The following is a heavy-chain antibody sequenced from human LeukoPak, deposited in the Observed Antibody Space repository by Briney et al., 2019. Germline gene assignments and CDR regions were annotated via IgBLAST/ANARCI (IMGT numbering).Heavy chain of an antibody. V-gene: IGHV3-30*18. CDR1: GFTFSSYG. J-gene: IGHJ4*02. Sequence: GRSLRLSCAASGFTFSSYGMHCVRQAPGKGLEWLAVISEDGSNKYYEDSVKGRFTISRDNSNNTLYLQMNSLRAEDTAVYYCAKDRETTASGTFDYWGQGTLVTVSS. CDR3: AKDRETTASGTFDY. CDR2: ISEDGSNK. D-gene: IGHD6-13*01.